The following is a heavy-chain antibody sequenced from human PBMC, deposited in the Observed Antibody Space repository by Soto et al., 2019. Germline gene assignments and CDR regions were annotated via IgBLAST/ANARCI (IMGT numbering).Heavy chain of an antibody. J-gene: IGHJ3*01. CDR1: GYTFTSYG. Sequence: QVQLVQSGAEVKKPGASVKVSCKASGYTFTSYGISWVRQAPGQGLEWMGWISAYNGNTIYAQKVQGRVSMTTDTSTSTAYMELRSLRSDDTAVFHCARVNYDNGHAFDVWGQGTMVTVSS. CDR2: ISAYNGNT. D-gene: IGHD3-22*01. V-gene: IGHV1-18*01. CDR3: ARVNYDNGHAFDV.